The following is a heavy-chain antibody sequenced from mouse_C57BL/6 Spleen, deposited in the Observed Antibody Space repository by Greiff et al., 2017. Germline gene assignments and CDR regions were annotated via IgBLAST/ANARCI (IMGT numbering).Heavy chain of an antibody. J-gene: IGHJ2*01. CDR1: GFTFSSYG. CDR2: ISSGGSYT. Sequence: EVKLVESGGDLVKPGGSLKLSCAASGFTFSSYGMSWVRQTPDKRLEWVATISSGGSYTYYPDSVKGRLTISRDNAKNTLYLQMSSLKSEDTAMYYCARQPYGSSGDYWGQGTTLTVSS. CDR3: ARQPYGSSGDY. V-gene: IGHV5-6*01. D-gene: IGHD1-1*01.